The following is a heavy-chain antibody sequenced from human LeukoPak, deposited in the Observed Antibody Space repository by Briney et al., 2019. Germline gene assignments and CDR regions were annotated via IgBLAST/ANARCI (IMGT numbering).Heavy chain of an antibody. Sequence: GGSLRLSCAASGFTFSSYSMNWVRQAPGKGLEWVSSISSSSSYIYYADSVKGRFTISRDNAKNSLYLQMNSLRAENTAVYYCARDDVLLWFGEPSGIGYWGQGTLVTVSS. CDR3: ARDDVLLWFGEPSGIGY. V-gene: IGHV3-21*01. J-gene: IGHJ4*02. CDR2: ISSSSSYI. D-gene: IGHD3-10*01. CDR1: GFTFSSYS.